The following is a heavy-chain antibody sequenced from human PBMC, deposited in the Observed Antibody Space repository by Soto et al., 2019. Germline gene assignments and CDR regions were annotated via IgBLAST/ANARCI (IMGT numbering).Heavy chain of an antibody. V-gene: IGHV1-18*01. D-gene: IGHD3-22*01. CDR1: GYTFTSYG. J-gene: IGHJ4*02. CDR2: ISAYNGNT. CDR3: ARDCSYYDSSGCFDY. Sequence: QVQLVQSGAEVKKPGASVKVSCKASGYTFTSYGISWVRQAPGQGLEWMGWISAYNGNTNYAQKLQGRVTMTTGTSTSTAYMELRSLRSDDTAVYYCARDCSYYDSSGCFDYWGQGTLVTVSS.